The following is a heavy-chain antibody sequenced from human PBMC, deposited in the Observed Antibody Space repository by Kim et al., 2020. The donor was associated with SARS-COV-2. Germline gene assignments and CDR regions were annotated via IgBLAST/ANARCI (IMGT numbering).Heavy chain of an antibody. J-gene: IGHJ4*02. Sequence: GGSLRLSCAASGFTFSSYGMHWVRQAPGKGLEWVAIISYDGSNKYYADSVKGRFTISRDNSKNTLYLQMNSLRAEDTAVYYCAKDMNYYGSGSYLDYWGQGTLLTVSS. CDR1: GFTFSSYG. D-gene: IGHD3-10*01. CDR2: ISYDGSNK. V-gene: IGHV3-30*18. CDR3: AKDMNYYGSGSYLDY.